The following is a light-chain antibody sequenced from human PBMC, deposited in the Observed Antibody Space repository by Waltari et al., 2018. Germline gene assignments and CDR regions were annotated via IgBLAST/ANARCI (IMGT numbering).Light chain of an antibody. Sequence: DIQMTQPPSSLSASVVDRVTIICRASQTITSSLAWYQQRPGRAPKLLVFAASRLHSGVPPRFFGSGSGTDFTLTISSLQPEDCATYYCQQTYSSPLTFGGGTKVEIK. CDR3: QQTYSSPLT. CDR2: AAS. J-gene: IGKJ4*01. V-gene: IGKV1-39*01. CDR1: QTITSS.